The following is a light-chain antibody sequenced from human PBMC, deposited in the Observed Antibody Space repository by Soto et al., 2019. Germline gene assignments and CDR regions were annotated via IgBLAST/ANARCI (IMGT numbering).Light chain of an antibody. CDR3: QQSYSTPLT. J-gene: IGKJ4*01. Sequence: DITMTQSPSSLTASXGDRATISXXASQSISSYLNWYQQKLGKAPKLLIYAASSLQSGVPSRFSGSGYGTDFTLTISSLQPEDFATYFCQQSYSTPLTFGGGTKVDI. CDR2: AAS. V-gene: IGKV1-39*01. CDR1: QSISSY.